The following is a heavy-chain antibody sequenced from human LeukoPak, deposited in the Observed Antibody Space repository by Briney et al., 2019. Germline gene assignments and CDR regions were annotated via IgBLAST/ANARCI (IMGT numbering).Heavy chain of an antibody. Sequence: ASVKVSCKVSGYTLTELSMHWVRQAPGKGLEWMGGFDPEDGETIYAQKFQGRVTMTRDTSTSTVYMELSSLRSEDTAVYYCAFGSSGISYFQHWGQGTLVTVSS. CDR1: GYTLTELS. CDR2: FDPEDGET. CDR3: AFGSSGISYFQH. V-gene: IGHV1-24*01. D-gene: IGHD3-22*01. J-gene: IGHJ1*01.